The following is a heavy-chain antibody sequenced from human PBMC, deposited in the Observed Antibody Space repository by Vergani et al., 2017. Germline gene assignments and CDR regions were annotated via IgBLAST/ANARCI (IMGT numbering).Heavy chain of an antibody. CDR3: ARLVEDSSSWYWDDY. CDR1: GYSFTSYW. V-gene: IGHV5-10-1*01. CDR2: VDPSDSYT. J-gene: IGHJ4*02. D-gene: IGHD6-13*01. Sequence: EVQLVQSGAEVKKPGESLRISCKGSGYSFTSYWISWVRQMPGKGLEWMGRVDPSDSYTNYSPSFQGHVTTSADKSISSAYLQWSSLKASDSAMYYCARLVEDSSSWYWDDYWGQGTLVTVSS.